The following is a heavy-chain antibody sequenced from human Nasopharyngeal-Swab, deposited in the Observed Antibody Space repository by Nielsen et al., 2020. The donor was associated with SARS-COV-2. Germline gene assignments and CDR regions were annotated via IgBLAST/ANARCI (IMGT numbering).Heavy chain of an antibody. Sequence: ASVKVSCKVSGYTLTELSMHWVRQAPGKGLEWMGGFDPEDGETIYAQKFQGRVTKTEDTSTDTAYMELSSLRSEDTAVYYCATESGGAVAHYGMDVWGQGTTVTVSS. D-gene: IGHD6-19*01. CDR1: GYTLTELS. CDR3: ATESGGAVAHYGMDV. J-gene: IGHJ6*02. V-gene: IGHV1-24*01. CDR2: FDPEDGET.